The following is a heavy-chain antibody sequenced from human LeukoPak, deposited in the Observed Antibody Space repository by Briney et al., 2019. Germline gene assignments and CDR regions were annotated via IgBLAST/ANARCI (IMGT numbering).Heavy chain of an antibody. J-gene: IGHJ4*02. CDR1: GFTFSSNR. V-gene: IGHV3-74*01. CDR3: ARAPWELDD. Sequence: GGSLRLSCAASGFTFSSNRMHWVRQAPGKGLVWVSRISGDGRSTNYADSVKGRFTISRDNAKNTLYLQMNSLRAEDTAVYYCARAPWELDDWGQGTLVTVSS. D-gene: IGHD1-26*01. CDR2: ISGDGRST.